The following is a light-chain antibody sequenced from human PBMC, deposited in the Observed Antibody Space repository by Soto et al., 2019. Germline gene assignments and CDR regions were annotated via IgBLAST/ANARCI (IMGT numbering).Light chain of an antibody. Sequence: EIVLTQSPGTLSLSPGDRATLSCRASESVSSTYLARYQQKPGQAPRLLIYGASSRASGIPDRFSGSGSGTDFTLTISRLEPEDFAVYYCQQYGSSPPDTFGGGTKVEIK. CDR3: QQYGSSPPDT. J-gene: IGKJ4*01. V-gene: IGKV3-20*01. CDR2: GAS. CDR1: ESVSSTY.